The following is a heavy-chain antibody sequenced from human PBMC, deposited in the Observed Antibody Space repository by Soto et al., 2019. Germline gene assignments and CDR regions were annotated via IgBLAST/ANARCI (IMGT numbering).Heavy chain of an antibody. CDR3: ARQGSY. J-gene: IGHJ4*02. CDR1: GVSIRNNHSF. Sequence: SETLSLTCAVSGVSIRNNHSFWAWIRQPPGKGLEFIGSVYYSGGANDNPSIKSRVTISVDTSKNQFSLTLNSVTAADTAVYYGARQGSYWGQGALVTVSS. CDR2: VYYSGGA. V-gene: IGHV4-39*01.